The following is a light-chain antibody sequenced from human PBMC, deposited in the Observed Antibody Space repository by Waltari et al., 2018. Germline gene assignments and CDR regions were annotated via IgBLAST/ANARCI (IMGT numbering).Light chain of an antibody. J-gene: IGLJ2*01. Sequence: SYELTQPPPVSVSPGQTASITCSGDKLGEKYACWYQQKPGHYPVLVIYQDNKRPSGAAGRFWGASYENTGTLTNSWTQALNETDDYCQGWDSDTAGGGFGGGTELAVL. CDR1: KLGEKY. CDR3: QGWDSDTAGGG. V-gene: IGLV3-1*01. CDR2: QDN.